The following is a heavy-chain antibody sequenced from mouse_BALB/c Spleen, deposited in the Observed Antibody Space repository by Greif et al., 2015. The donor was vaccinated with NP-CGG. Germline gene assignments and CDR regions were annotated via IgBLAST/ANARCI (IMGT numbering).Heavy chain of an antibody. CDR1: GYTLSSYW. J-gene: IGHJ4*01. V-gene: IGHV1-9*01. CDR3: ARNGNYEDYAMDY. Sequence: VQLQQPGAELMKPGASVKISCKATGYTLSSYWIEWVKQRPGHGLEWIGEILPGSGSTNYNEKFKGKATFTADTSSNTAYMQLSSLTSEDSAVYHCARNGNYEDYAMDYWGQGTSVTVSS. CDR2: ILPGSGST. D-gene: IGHD2-1*01.